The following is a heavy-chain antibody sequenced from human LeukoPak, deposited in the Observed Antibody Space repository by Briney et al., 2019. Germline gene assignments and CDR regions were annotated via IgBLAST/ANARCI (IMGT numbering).Heavy chain of an antibody. CDR3: AKPTTVTADYYYGSDV. CDR1: GFTFSNYA. J-gene: IGHJ6*02. D-gene: IGHD4-17*01. V-gene: IGHV3-23*01. CDR2: ISGNGGST. Sequence: GGSLRLSCAASGFTFSNYAMRWVRQAPGKGLEWVSGISGNGGSTYYADSLKGRFTISRDNSKNTLYLQMNSLRAGDTAVYYCAKPTTVTADYYYGSDVWGQGTTVTVSS.